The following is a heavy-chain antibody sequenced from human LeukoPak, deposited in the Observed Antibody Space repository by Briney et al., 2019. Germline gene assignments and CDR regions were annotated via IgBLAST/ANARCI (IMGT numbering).Heavy chain of an antibody. CDR1: GFTFSSYG. Sequence: GGSLRLSCAASGFTFSSYGMHWVRQAPGKGLEWVAVISYDGSNKYYADSVKGRFTISRDNAKKSLYLQVNSLRAEDTAVYYCARSAPLSSSGWYDAFDIWGQGTMVTVSS. CDR3: ARSAPLSSSGWYDAFDI. V-gene: IGHV3-30*03. J-gene: IGHJ3*02. D-gene: IGHD6-19*01. CDR2: ISYDGSNK.